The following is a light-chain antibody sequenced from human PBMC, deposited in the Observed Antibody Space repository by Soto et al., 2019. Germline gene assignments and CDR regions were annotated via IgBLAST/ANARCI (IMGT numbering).Light chain of an antibody. CDR1: SSDIGGYDY. CDR3: SSYTSTSAPYV. J-gene: IGLJ1*01. V-gene: IGLV2-14*03. Sequence: QSVLTQPASVSGFPGQSITISCTGTSSDIGGYDYVSWYQQHPGKAPKLIIYDVSGRPSGVSNRFSGSKSANTASLTISGLQAEDEADYHCSSYTSTSAPYVFGTGTKLTVX. CDR2: DVS.